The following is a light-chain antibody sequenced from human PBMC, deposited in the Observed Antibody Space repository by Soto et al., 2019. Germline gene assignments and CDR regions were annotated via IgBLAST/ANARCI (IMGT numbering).Light chain of an antibody. V-gene: IGKV3-20*01. Sequence: EIVLTQSPCTLGLSREQRATLSSRASQRLSSNYLAWFQQKPGQAPRLLIYATSRRATGIPDRFSGSGSGTDFSLTISRLEPEDFAVYYCQQYGSSPITFGQGTRLEIK. CDR1: QRLSSNY. CDR3: QQYGSSPIT. J-gene: IGKJ5*01. CDR2: ATS.